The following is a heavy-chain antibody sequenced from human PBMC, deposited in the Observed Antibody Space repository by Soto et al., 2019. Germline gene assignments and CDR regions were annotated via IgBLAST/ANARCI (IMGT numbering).Heavy chain of an antibody. CDR2: IYYSGST. J-gene: IGHJ4*02. CDR1: VGSISSGGYY. V-gene: IGHV4-31*03. Sequence: PSETLSLTCTFSVGSISSGGYYCSWIRQHPGKGLEWIGYIYYSGSTYYNPSLKSRVTISVDTSKNQFSLKLSSVTAADTAVYYCARVGKERRWLQHVEYLGQGTLVIVSS. D-gene: IGHD5-12*01. CDR3: ARVGKERRWLQHVEY.